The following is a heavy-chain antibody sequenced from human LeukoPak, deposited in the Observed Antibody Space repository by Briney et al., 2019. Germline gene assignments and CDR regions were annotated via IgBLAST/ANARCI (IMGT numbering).Heavy chain of an antibody. CDR1: GSSFTSYL. Sequence: GEPLNISGKGCGSSFTSYLIGGVRQLPGKGLEGMGIIYHGDSENRYSPPFQGQVTIPADKSISTAYLQWSSLKASDTAMYYCARPIAAAGTGAFDIWGQGTMVVVSS. J-gene: IGHJ3*02. CDR2: IYHGDSEN. D-gene: IGHD6-13*01. V-gene: IGHV5-51*01. CDR3: ARPIAAAGTGAFDI.